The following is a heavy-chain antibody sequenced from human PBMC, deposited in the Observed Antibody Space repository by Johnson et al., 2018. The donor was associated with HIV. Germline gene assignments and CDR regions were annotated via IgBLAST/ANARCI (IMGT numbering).Heavy chain of an antibody. J-gene: IGHJ3*02. CDR3: AREGPGTTGVDAFDI. CDR2: IKSKTDGGTT. D-gene: IGHD1-14*01. CDR1: GFTVSSNY. V-gene: IGHV3-15*01. Sequence: VQLVESGGGLVQPGGSLRLSCAASGFTVSSNYMSWVRQAPGKGLEWVGRIKSKTDGGTTDYAAPVKGRFTISRDDSKNTLYLQMNSLKTEDTAVYYCAREGPGTTGVDAFDIWGQGTMVTVFS.